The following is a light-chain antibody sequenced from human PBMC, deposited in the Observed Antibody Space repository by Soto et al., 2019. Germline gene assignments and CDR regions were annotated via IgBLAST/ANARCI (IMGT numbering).Light chain of an antibody. V-gene: IGKV1-39*01. CDR3: QQSYSTPRA. J-gene: IGKJ3*01. Sequence: DIQMTQSPSSLSASVGDRVTITCRASQSISSYLNWYQQKPGKAPKLLIYAASSLQSGVPSRLSGSGSETDFTLTISSLQPEDCATYYCQQSYSTPRAFGPGTKVDIK. CDR1: QSISSY. CDR2: AAS.